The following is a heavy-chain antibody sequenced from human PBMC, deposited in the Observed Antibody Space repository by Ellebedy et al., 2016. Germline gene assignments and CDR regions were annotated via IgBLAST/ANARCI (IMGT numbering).Heavy chain of an antibody. CDR2: INHSGST. D-gene: IGHD5-12*01. V-gene: IGHV4-34*01. Sequence: SETLSLTXAVYGGSFSGYYWSWIRQPPGKGLEWIGEINHSGSTNYNPSLKSRVTISVDTSKNQFSLKLSSVTAADTAVYYCARDGIRRGYSGYQYYFDYWGQGTLVTVSS. CDR1: GGSFSGYY. J-gene: IGHJ4*02. CDR3: ARDGIRRGYSGYQYYFDY.